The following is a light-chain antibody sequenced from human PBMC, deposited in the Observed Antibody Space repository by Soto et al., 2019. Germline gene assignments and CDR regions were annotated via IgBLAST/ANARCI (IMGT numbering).Light chain of an antibody. Sequence: QSALTQPPSASGSPGQSVTISCTGTSSDVGRYNYVSWYQQHPGKAPKFMIYEVNKRPSEVPDRFSGSKSGNTASLTVSGLQAEDEADYYCCSFTGTTIGVFGGGTKLTVL. CDR3: CSFTGTTIGV. CDR2: EVN. V-gene: IGLV2-8*01. J-gene: IGLJ2*01. CDR1: SSDVGRYNY.